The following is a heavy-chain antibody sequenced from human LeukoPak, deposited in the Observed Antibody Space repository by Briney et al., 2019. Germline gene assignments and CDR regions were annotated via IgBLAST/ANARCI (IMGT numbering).Heavy chain of an antibody. CDR3: ARGLQYQLLKALGYYYMDV. CDR1: GGTFSSHA. J-gene: IGHJ6*03. CDR2: IIPTSGTV. V-gene: IGHV1-69*05. Sequence: GASVKVSCKASGGTFSSHAIAWVRQAPGQGPEWMGEIIPTSGTVHYAQKFQGRVTITTDESTHTAFMELSSLTSDDTAVYFCARGLQYQLLKALGYYYMDVWGEGTTVTVSS. D-gene: IGHD2-2*01.